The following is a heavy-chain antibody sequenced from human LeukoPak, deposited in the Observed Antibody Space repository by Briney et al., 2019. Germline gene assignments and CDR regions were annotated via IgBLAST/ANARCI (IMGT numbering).Heavy chain of an antibody. Sequence: GGSLRLSCAASGFTFSSYAMSWVRQAPGKGLEWVSAISGSGGSTYYADSVKGRFTISRDNSKNTLYLQMNSLRAEDTAVYYCAKDPSYYYDSSGYPFDYWGQGTLVTVSS. CDR1: GFTFSSYA. D-gene: IGHD3-22*01. CDR2: ISGSGGST. J-gene: IGHJ4*02. V-gene: IGHV3-23*01. CDR3: AKDPSYYYDSSGYPFDY.